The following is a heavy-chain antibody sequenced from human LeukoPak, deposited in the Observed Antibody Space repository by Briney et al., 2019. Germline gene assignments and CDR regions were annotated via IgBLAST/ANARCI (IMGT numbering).Heavy chain of an antibody. J-gene: IGHJ4*02. V-gene: IGHV3-23*01. CDR1: GFTFSSYA. Sequence: PGGSLRLSCAASGFTFSSYAMTWVRQAPGKGLEWVSAISAGGGSTYYADSVKGRFTISRDNSKNTLYLQLNILRAEDTAVYYCAKAGGWTNYFDYWGQGTLVTVSS. CDR2: ISAGGGST. D-gene: IGHD6-19*01. CDR3: AKAGGWTNYFDY.